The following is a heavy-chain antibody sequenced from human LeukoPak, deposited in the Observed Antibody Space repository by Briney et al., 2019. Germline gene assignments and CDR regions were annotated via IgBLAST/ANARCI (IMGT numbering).Heavy chain of an antibody. CDR2: IFNTGNT. V-gene: IGHV4-59*11. D-gene: IGHD3-10*01. CDR1: GGSINSHY. CDR3: ASRPADTTWYGVFDY. Sequence: PSETLSLTCSVSGGSINSHYWSWIRQPPGKRLEWIGYIFNTGNTNYNPSLASRVTMSVDTSRAQFFLRLSPVTAVDTAIYYCASRPADTTWYGVFDYWSQGTLVTVSS. J-gene: IGHJ4*02.